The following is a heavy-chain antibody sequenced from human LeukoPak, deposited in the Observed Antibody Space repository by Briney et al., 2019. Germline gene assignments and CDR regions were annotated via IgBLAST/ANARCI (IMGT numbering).Heavy chain of an antibody. V-gene: IGHV3-23*01. J-gene: IGHJ6*02. Sequence: GGSLRLSCVASGFTFGSYAMSWVRQAPGKGLEWVSSISGRGGSTYYADSVKGRLTISRDNSKNTLYLQMNCLRAEDTAVYYCAKAQLRFLEWLTGYYYGMDVWGQGTTVTVSS. CDR1: GFTFGSYA. CDR2: ISGRGGST. CDR3: AKAQLRFLEWLTGYYYGMDV. D-gene: IGHD3-3*01.